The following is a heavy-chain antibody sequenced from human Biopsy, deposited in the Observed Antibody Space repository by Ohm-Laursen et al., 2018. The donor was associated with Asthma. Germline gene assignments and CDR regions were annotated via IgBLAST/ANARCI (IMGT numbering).Heavy chain of an antibody. CDR3: AKDRFDKSVTSNYYYYGIDV. CDR1: GFSFDSYA. D-gene: IGHD3-10*01. V-gene: IGHV3-30*04. J-gene: IGHJ6*02. Sequence: SLTLSCSASGFSFDSYAMYWVRQSPGKGPEWVALISHDGRESGYADSVRGRFTISRDNVRNRLHLQMSSMRPDDSAAYHGAKDRFDKSVTSNYYYYGIDVWGQGTTVTVSS. CDR2: ISHDGRES.